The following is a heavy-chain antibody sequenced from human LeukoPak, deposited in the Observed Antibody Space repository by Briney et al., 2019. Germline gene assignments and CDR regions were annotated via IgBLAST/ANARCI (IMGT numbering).Heavy chain of an antibody. Sequence: GGSLRLSCAASGFTFNSHWMSWVRQAPGKGLEWVANINKDGSEKYYVGSVEGRFTISRDNAKNSLFLQMNSLRAEDTAVYYCSRYNSGLSDYWGQGTLVAVSS. CDR2: INKDGSEK. V-gene: IGHV3-7*01. J-gene: IGHJ4*02. CDR1: GFTFNSHW. CDR3: SRYNSGLSDY. D-gene: IGHD6-19*01.